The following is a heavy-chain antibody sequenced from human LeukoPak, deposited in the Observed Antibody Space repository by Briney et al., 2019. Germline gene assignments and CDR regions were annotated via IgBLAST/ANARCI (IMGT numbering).Heavy chain of an antibody. CDR3: ARDNFWSGHYGDY. V-gene: IGHV3-30-3*01. D-gene: IGHD3-3*01. J-gene: IGHJ4*02. Sequence: GGSLRLSCAASGFTYSSYAKHWVRQAPGKGLEWVAVISYDGSNKYYADSVKGRFTISRDNSKNTLYLQMNSLRAEDTAVYYCARDNFWSGHYGDYWGQGTLVTVSS. CDR2: ISYDGSNK. CDR1: GFTYSSYA.